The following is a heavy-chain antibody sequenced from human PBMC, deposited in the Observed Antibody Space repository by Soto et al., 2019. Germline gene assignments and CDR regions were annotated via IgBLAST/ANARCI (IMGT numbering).Heavy chain of an antibody. D-gene: IGHD2-2*01. V-gene: IGHV6-1*01. CDR3: ARDLAIVVVPAARGESYYYYYGMDV. CDR1: GDSVSSNSAA. Sequence: SQTLSLTCAISGDSVSSNSAAWNWIRQSPSRGLEWLGRTYYRSKWYNDYAVSVKSRMTINPDTSKNQFSLQLNSVTPEDTAVYYCARDLAIVVVPAARGESYYYYYGMDVWGQGTTVTVSS. J-gene: IGHJ6*02. CDR2: TYYRSKWYN.